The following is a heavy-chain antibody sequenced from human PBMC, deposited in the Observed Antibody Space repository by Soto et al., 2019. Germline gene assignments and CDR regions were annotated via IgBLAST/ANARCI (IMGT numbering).Heavy chain of an antibody. D-gene: IGHD2-15*01. V-gene: IGHV4-38-2*02. CDR1: GYSISSGYY. J-gene: IGHJ5*02. CDR3: ARDLRWSTGGFDP. CDR2: IYHSGST. Sequence: PSETLSVTCAVSGYSISSGYYWGWIRQPPGKGLEWIGSIYHSGSTYYNPSLKSRVTISVDTSKNQFSLKLSSVTAADTAVYYCARDLRWSTGGFDPWGQGTLVTVSS.